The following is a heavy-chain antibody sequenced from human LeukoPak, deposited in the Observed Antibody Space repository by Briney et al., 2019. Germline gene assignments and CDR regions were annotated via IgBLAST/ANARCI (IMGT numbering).Heavy chain of an antibody. CDR1: GFTFSSYA. CDR2: ITSGGGT. V-gene: IGHV3-23*01. J-gene: IGHJ4*02. D-gene: IGHD3-10*01. Sequence: GGSLRLSCAASGFTFSSYAMTWVRQAPGQGLEWVSGITSGGGTYYADSVKGRFTISRDNSKNTLYVQMNSLRAEDTALYYCAKSVGSGSFYNNDCWGQGTLVSVST. CDR3: AKSVGSGSFYNNDC.